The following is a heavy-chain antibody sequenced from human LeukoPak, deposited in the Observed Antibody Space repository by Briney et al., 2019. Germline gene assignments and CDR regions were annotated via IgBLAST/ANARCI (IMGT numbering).Heavy chain of an antibody. J-gene: IGHJ4*02. V-gene: IGHV1-2*02. D-gene: IGHD1-26*01. CDR2: INTNNGGT. CDR3: SRDRGSGRNADYFDY. Sequence: GASVKVSCKASGYSFPCYYMHWVRQAPGQGLEWMGWINTNNGGTNYAQKFQGRVTMTRDTSINTAYMELSSLRSDDTAVYYCSRDRGSGRNADYFDYWGQGTLVTVSS. CDR1: GYSFPCYY.